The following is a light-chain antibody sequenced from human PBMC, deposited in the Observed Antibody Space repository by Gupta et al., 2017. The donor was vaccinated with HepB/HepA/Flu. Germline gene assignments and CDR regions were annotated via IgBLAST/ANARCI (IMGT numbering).Light chain of an antibody. J-gene: IGKJ4*01. V-gene: IGKV1-5*03. CDR1: PSISSW. CDR2: KAS. Sequence: DIQMTQSPSTLSASVGDRVTITCRASPSISSWLAWYQQKPGKAPKLLIYKASSLESGVPSRFRGRGSGTEFTLTISSLQPDDFATYYCQQYNSYLLTFGGGTKVEIK. CDR3: QQYNSYLLT.